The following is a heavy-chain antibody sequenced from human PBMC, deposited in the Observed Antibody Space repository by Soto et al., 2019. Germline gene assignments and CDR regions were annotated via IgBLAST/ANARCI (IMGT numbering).Heavy chain of an antibody. CDR3: ARVGITIFGVVIPTYGMDV. D-gene: IGHD3-3*01. CDR2: ISSSSSTI. CDR1: GFTFSSYS. V-gene: IGHV3-48*01. J-gene: IGHJ6*02. Sequence: GGSLRLSCAASGFTFSSYSMNWVRQAPGKGLEWVSYISSSSSTIYYADSVKGRFTISRDNAKNSLYLQMNSLRAEDTAVYYCARVGITIFGVVIPTYGMDVWGQGTTVTVSS.